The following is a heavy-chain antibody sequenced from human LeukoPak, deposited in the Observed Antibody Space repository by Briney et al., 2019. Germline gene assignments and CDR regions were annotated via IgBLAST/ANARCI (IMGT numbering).Heavy chain of an antibody. V-gene: IGHV4-31*03. CDR1: GGSISSGGYY. CDR3: ARVDYDFYFMDV. CDR2: IYYSGST. J-gene: IGHJ6*03. D-gene: IGHD3-3*01. Sequence: KSSETLSLTCTVSGGSISSGGYYWSWIRQHPGKGLESIGYIYYSGSTYYNPSLKSRVTISVDTSKNQFSLKLSSVTAADTAVYYCARVDYDFYFMDVWGKGTTVTVSS.